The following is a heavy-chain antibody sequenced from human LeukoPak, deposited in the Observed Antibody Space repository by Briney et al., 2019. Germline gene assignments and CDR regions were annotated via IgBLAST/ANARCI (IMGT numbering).Heavy chain of an antibody. CDR3: AKDIGAAGTRWFDP. CDR2: ISWNSGSI. J-gene: IGHJ5*02. V-gene: IGHV3-9*01. CDR1: GFTFDDYA. Sequence: GGSLRLSCAASGFTFDDYAMHWVRQAPGKGLEWVSGISWNSGSIGYADSVKGRFTISRDNAKNSLYLQMNSLRAEDTALYYCAKDIGAAGTRWFDPWGQGTLVTVSS. D-gene: IGHD6-13*01.